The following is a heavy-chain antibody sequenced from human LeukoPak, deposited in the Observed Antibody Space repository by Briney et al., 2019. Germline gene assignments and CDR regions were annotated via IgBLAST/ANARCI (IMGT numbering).Heavy chain of an antibody. V-gene: IGHV3-23*01. CDR3: AKRSDYGYNWKYFDS. CDR1: GFTFRTFG. Sequence: GSLRLSCAASGFTFRTFGMSWVRQAPGKGLEWVSAINSGGGSTYYADSVKGRFTISRDNSKSTLYLQMNSLRAEDTAVYHCAKRSDYGYNWKYFDSWGQGTLVTVSS. CDR2: INSGGGST. J-gene: IGHJ4*02. D-gene: IGHD4-23*01.